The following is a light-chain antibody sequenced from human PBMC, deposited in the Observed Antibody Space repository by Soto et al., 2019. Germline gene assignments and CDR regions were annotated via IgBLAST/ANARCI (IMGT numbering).Light chain of an antibody. CDR2: AAS. CDR1: QSISNY. CDR3: QQSYSTPRT. Sequence: DIQMTQSPSSLSASVGDRVTITRRASQSISNYLNWYQQKPGKAPKLLMFAASSLQSGVPSRFSGGGSGTDFTLTISSLQPEDFATYYCQQSYSTPRTFGQGTKVEIK. V-gene: IGKV1-39*01. J-gene: IGKJ1*01.